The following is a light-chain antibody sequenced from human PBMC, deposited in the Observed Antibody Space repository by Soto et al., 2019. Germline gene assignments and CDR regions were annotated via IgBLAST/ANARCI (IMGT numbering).Light chain of an antibody. Sequence: AIQVTQSPSSLSASVGDRVTITCRASQDIRGALAWYQQKPGKAPKLLIYDVSTVQSGVPSRFSGRGSGTEYTLTITSLQPEDVATYYFQQFNIYPITFGQGTRLDI. CDR3: QQFNIYPIT. CDR1: QDIRGA. J-gene: IGKJ5*01. V-gene: IGKV1-13*02. CDR2: DVS.